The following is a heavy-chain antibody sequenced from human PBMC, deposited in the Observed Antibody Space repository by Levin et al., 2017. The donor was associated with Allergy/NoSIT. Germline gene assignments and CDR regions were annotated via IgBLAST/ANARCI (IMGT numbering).Heavy chain of an antibody. CDR3: AKARSGWYPSLEN. V-gene: IGHV3-9*01. J-gene: IGHJ4*02. D-gene: IGHD6-19*01. CDR2: ISFNSVSI. CDR1: GFSFDEHA. Sequence: PGGSLRLSCAASGFSFDEHAMHWVRQAPGKGLEWVSGISFNSVSIEYADTVKGRFTISRDNAKKSLYLQMNSLRREDTAFYYCAKARSGWYPSLENWGQGTLVTVAS.